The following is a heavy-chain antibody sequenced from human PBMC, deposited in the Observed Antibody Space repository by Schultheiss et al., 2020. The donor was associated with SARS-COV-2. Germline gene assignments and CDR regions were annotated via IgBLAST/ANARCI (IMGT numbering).Heavy chain of an antibody. Sequence: SETLSLTCAVYGGSFSGYYWGWIRQPPGKGLEWIGSIYYSGSTNYNPSLKSRVTISVDTSKNQFSLKLSSVTAADTAVYYCAREEQWPYWFDPCGQGTLVTVSS. CDR2: IYYSGST. J-gene: IGHJ5*02. V-gene: IGHV4-59*01. CDR3: AREEQWPYWFDP. CDR1: GGSFSGYY. D-gene: IGHD6-19*01.